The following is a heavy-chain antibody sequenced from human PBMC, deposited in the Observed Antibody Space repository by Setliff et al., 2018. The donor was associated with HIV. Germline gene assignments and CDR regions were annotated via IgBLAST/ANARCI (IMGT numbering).Heavy chain of an antibody. Sequence: PSETLSLTCTVSGGSISSDDHYWSWIRQPPGKGLEWIGYIYHTGATYYKSSLESRLTISVDTSKSQFSLKLNSVTAADTAVYFCARMSISASVYFDYWGQGSQVTVSS. CDR2: IYHTGAT. D-gene: IGHD6-25*01. J-gene: IGHJ4*02. V-gene: IGHV4-30-4*01. CDR1: GGSISSDDHY. CDR3: ARMSISASVYFDY.